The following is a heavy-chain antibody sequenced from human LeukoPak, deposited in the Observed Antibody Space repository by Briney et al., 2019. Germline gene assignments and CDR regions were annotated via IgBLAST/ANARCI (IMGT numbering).Heavy chain of an antibody. CDR2: ISWDGGST. D-gene: IGHD3-10*01. J-gene: IGHJ6*02. CDR1: GFTFDDYA. CDR3: AKDITPLGYGSGSTYGMDV. Sequence: TGGFLRLSCAASGFTFDDYAMHWVRQAPGKGLEWVSLISWDGGSTYYADSVKGRFTISRDNSKNSLYLQMNSLRAEDTALYYCAKDITPLGYGSGSTYGMDVWGQGTTVTVSS. V-gene: IGHV3-43D*03.